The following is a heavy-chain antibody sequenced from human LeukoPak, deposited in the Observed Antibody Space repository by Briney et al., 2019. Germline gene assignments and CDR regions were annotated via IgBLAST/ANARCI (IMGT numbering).Heavy chain of an antibody. CDR1: GFTFTNYD. D-gene: IGHD4-17*01. J-gene: IGHJ4*02. CDR2: ISASGTST. V-gene: IGHV3-23*01. Sequence: PGGSLRLSCAASGFTFTNYDMSWVRQAPGKGLEWVSTISASGTSTYYADSVKGRFTISRDNSKNTLYLQMNSLRDEDTAVYYCAKGQASVTYKYFFDYWGQGTLVTVSS. CDR3: AKGQASVTYKYFFDY.